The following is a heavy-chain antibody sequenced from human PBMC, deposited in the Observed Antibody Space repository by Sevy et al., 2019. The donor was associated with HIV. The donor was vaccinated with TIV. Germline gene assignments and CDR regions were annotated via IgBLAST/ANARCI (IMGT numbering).Heavy chain of an antibody. J-gene: IGHJ4*02. D-gene: IGHD3-3*01. CDR2: IKSKTDDGTI. CDR1: GFTFQTFG. CDR3: TTALGFLEWLSF. V-gene: IGHV3-15*07. Sequence: GGSLRLSCSAFGFTFQTFGMHWVRQAPGKGLEWVGRIKSKTDDGTIDYAPPVKGRFTISRDDSKNILYLQMNSLKAEDTAVYYCTTALGFLEWLSFWGQGTLVTVS.